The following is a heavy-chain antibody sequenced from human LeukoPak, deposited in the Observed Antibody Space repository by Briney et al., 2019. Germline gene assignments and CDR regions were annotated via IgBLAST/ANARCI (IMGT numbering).Heavy chain of an antibody. CDR2: IWYDGSNK. J-gene: IGHJ6*02. CDR1: GFTFSSYG. D-gene: IGHD3-22*01. V-gene: IGHV3-33*01. CDR3: ARQTYYYDSSGYYEERRHYYYGMDV. Sequence: PGGSLRLSCAASGFTFSSYGMHWVRQAPGKGLEWVAVIWYDGSNKYYADSVKGRFTISRDNSKNTLYLQMNSLRAEDTAVYYCARQTYYYDSSGYYEERRHYYYGMDVWGQGTTVTVSS.